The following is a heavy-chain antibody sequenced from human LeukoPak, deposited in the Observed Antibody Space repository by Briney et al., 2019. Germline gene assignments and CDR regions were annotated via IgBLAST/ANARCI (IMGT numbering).Heavy chain of an antibody. CDR1: GGSISSYY. J-gene: IGHJ5*02. D-gene: IGHD3-10*01. V-gene: IGHV4-59*01. Sequence: SETLSLTCTASGGSISSYYWSWIRQPPGKGLEWIGYIYYSGSTNYNPSLKSRVTISVDTSKNQFSLKLSSVTAADTAVYYCARGNSLWFGETHNWFDPWGQGTLVTVSS. CDR2: IYYSGST. CDR3: ARGNSLWFGETHNWFDP.